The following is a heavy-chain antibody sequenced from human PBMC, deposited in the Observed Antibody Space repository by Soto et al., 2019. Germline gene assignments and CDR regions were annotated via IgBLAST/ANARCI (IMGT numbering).Heavy chain of an antibody. J-gene: IGHJ4*02. CDR1: GYTFTSYY. V-gene: IGHV1-46*01. CDR2: INPSGGNT. D-gene: IGHD6-19*01. CDR3: ARDGPSSYSSAWYYFDY. Sequence: QVQLVQSGAEVKKPGASVKVSCKASGYTFTSYYMHWVRQAPGQGLEWMGIINPSGGNTSYAQKFQDRVTMTRDTSTSTVYMELSSLRSEDTAVYYCARDGPSSYSSAWYYFDYWGQGTLVSVSS.